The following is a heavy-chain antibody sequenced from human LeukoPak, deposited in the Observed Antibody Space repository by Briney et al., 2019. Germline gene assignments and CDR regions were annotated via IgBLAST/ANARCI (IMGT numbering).Heavy chain of an antibody. Sequence: TGGSLRLSCAASGFTFSTYGMHWVRQARGKGLEWVALIWYDGSNENYADSVKGRFTISRDNSRNTLYLQMNSLRGEDTGVYYCARGGLTIAEATTSWYLDYWGQGTLVTVSS. CDR2: IWYDGSNE. CDR1: GFTFSTYG. J-gene: IGHJ4*02. CDR3: ARGGLTIAEATTSWYLDY. V-gene: IGHV3-33*01. D-gene: IGHD1-26*01.